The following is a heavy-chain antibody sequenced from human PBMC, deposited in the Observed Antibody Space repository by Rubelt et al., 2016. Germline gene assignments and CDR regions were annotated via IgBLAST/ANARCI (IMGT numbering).Heavy chain of an antibody. Sequence: GLEWVSVIYSGGSTYYADSVKGRFTISRHNSKNTLYLQMNSLRAEDTAVYYCARDSVPNVDTAMAPDYWGQGTLVTVSS. J-gene: IGHJ4*02. D-gene: IGHD5-18*01. V-gene: IGHV3-53*04. CDR2: IYSGGST. CDR3: ARDSVPNVDTAMAPDY.